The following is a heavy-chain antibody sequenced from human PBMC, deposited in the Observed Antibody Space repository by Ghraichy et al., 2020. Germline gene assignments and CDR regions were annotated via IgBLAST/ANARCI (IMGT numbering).Heavy chain of an antibody. CDR3: ARDTAMIIPYWYFDL. CDR1: GFTFSSYA. D-gene: IGHD5-18*01. J-gene: IGHJ2*01. V-gene: IGHV3-23*01. Sequence: GGSLRLSCAASGFTFSSYAMSWVRQAPGKGLEWVSAISGSGGSTYYADSVKGRFTISRDNSKNTLYLQMNSLRAEDTAVYYCARDTAMIIPYWYFDLWGRGTLVTVSS. CDR2: ISGSGGST.